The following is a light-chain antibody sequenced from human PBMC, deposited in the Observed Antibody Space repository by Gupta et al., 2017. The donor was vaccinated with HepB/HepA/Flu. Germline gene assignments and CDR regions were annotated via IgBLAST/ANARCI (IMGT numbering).Light chain of an antibody. CDR3: QHSDNLPWT. CDR1: QSISNY. J-gene: IGKJ1*01. CDR2: SAS. Sequence: IQLTQSPSSLSASVGDRVTITCRASQSISNYLNWYQQKPGKAPKLLIYSASKGQSGVPSRFSGSGSGTDFTVTISRLQPEDSATYYCQHSDNLPWTFGQGTKVEI. V-gene: IGKV1-39*01.